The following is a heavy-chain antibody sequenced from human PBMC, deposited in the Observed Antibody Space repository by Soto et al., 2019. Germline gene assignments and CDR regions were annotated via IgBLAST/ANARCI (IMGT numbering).Heavy chain of an antibody. CDR1: GYTFIGYY. CDR3: EKARGVSSARLITWFDP. D-gene: IGHD3-10*01. Sequence: QVQLIQSGAEARKPGASVKVSCKASGYTFIGYYIHWIRQAPGQGLEWMGYINPQTGAPTYAQKFKGSVTMTRDTTIRTAYMELKTLKPADTAVYYCEKARGVSSARLITWFDPWGQGTLVSVSS. CDR2: INPQTGAP. J-gene: IGHJ5*02. V-gene: IGHV1-2*04.